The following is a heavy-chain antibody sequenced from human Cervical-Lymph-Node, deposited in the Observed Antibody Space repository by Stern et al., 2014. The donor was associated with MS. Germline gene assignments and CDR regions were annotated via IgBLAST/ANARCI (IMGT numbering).Heavy chain of an antibody. CDR2: ISNISTRE. Sequence: EDPLVESGAGLVKPGESLRLSCDASGFTFTHSSINWVRQAPGQGLEWISSISNISTREYYANSVEGRFTIPTSSAEDSVSLHMVSLRAEDTAVYYCARARVGDYARSPHLDSWGQGTLVTVSS. V-gene: IGHV3-21*01. D-gene: IGHD4-17*01. CDR3: ARARVGDYARSPHLDS. J-gene: IGHJ4*02. CDR1: GFTFTHSS.